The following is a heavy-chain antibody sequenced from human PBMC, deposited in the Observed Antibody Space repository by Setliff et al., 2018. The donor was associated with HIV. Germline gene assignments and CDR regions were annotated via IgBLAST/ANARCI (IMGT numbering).Heavy chain of an antibody. V-gene: IGHV4-30-2*01. CDR1: GGFISTGGYS. D-gene: IGHD6-19*01. CDR2: IYYSGST. J-gene: IGHJ4*02. Sequence: SETLSLTCTVSGGFISTGGYSWSWIRQPPGKGLEWIGYIYYSGSTNYNPSLKSRVTMSLDTSKNQFSLKLRSVTAADTAVYYCEVAGQWGQGTLVTVSS. CDR3: EVAGQ.